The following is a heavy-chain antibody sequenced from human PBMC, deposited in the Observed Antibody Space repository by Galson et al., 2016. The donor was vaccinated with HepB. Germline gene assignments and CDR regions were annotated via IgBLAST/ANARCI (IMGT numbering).Heavy chain of an antibody. CDR2: VFCDDSRK. D-gene: IGHD2-2*01. Sequence: SLRLSCAASGFLFSDYGMHWVRQAPGKGLVWVAVVFCDDSRKYYADFVKGRFSISRDNSKSSLYLDMSSLRAEDTDVYYCVRDIASSHFDLWGRGTLVTVTS. CDR3: VRDIASSHFDL. V-gene: IGHV3-33*01. CDR1: GFLFSDYG. J-gene: IGHJ2*01.